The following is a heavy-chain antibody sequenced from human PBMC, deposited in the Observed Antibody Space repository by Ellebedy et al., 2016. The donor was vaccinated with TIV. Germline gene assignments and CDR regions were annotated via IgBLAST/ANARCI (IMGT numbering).Heavy chain of an antibody. CDR1: GGSISNFF. J-gene: IGHJ4*02. CDR2: IDWDDEK. V-gene: IGHV2-70*01. D-gene: IGHD2-21*02. CDR3: ARALYYCGGDCSYHFDY. Sequence: TLSLTCAVSGGSISNFFWSWIRQPPGKALEWLALIDWDDEKYYTSSLKTRLSISKDTAKSQVVLTLANVDPVDTATYYCARALYYCGGDCSYHFDYWGQGALVTVSS.